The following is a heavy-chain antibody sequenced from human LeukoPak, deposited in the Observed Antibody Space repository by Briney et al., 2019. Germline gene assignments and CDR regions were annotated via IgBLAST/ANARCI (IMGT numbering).Heavy chain of an antibody. V-gene: IGHV4-30-2*01. D-gene: IGHD4-23*01. J-gene: IGHJ4*02. CDR3: ARTDYGGNSVYFDY. CDR1: GGSISSGGYS. Sequence: SETLSLTCAVSGGSISSGGYSWSWIRQPPGKGLEWIGYIYHSGSTYYNPSLKSRVTISVDRSKNQFSLKLSSVTAADTAVYYCARTDYGGNSVYFDYWGQGTLVTVSS. CDR2: IYHSGST.